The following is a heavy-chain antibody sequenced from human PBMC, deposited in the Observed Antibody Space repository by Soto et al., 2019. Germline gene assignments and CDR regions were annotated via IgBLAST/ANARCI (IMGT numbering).Heavy chain of an antibody. CDR1: GFSLSNARMG. Sequence: VSGPTLVNPTETLTLTCTVSGFSLSNARMGVSWIRQPPGKALEWLAHIFSNDEKSYSTSLKSRLTISKDTSKSQVVLTMTNMDPVDTATYYCARIPNVVPHDRRYYYGMDVWGQGTTVTVSS. CDR3: ARIPNVVPHDRRYYYGMDV. V-gene: IGHV2-26*01. J-gene: IGHJ6*02. D-gene: IGHD2-2*01. CDR2: IFSNDEK.